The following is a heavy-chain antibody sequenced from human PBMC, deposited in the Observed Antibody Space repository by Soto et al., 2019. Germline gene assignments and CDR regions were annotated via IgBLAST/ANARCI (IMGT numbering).Heavy chain of an antibody. CDR1: GETLNSNP. D-gene: IGHD2-15*01. CDR3: ARKSGRDCHSGGCCFSLDV. V-gene: IGHV1-69*01. J-gene: IGHJ4*02. CDR2: IVPLSDRT. Sequence: QVQLVQSGAEVKKPGSSLKVSCKIFGETLNSNPIGWVRQAPGQGLEWVGGIVPLSDRTNYAQELQGRVTVTADGSTSTVYVELSNLKSDDTAVYYCARKSGRDCHSGGCCFSLDVWGQGSLITVSS.